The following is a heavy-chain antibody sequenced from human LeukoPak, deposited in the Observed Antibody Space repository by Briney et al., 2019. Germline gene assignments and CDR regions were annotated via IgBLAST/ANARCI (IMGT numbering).Heavy chain of an antibody. J-gene: IGHJ4*02. CDR3: ARWFSAGTSDYFDY. V-gene: IGHV5-51*01. CDR2: IYPGDSVI. D-gene: IGHD6-13*01. CDR1: GYSLTSYW. Sequence: HGESLKISCKGSGYSLTSYWIGWVRQMPGKGLEWMGVIYPGDSVIRYSPSFQGHVTISADRSVSTAYLQWTSLKASDTAMYYCARWFSAGTSDYFDYWGQGTLVTVSS.